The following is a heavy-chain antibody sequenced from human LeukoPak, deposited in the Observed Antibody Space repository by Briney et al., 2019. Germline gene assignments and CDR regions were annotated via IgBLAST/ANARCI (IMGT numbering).Heavy chain of an antibody. V-gene: IGHV1-18*01. CDR1: GYTFSNYG. Sequence: ASVTVSCKASGYTFSNYGISWVRQAPGQGLEWMGWISAYNANTNFAQKFQDRVSMTTDTSTSTAYMELRSLRSDDTAVYYCARDKGQRWLNTGTHFDYWGQGTLVTVFS. J-gene: IGHJ4*02. CDR2: ISAYNANT. D-gene: IGHD1-1*01. CDR3: ARDKGQRWLNTGTHFDY.